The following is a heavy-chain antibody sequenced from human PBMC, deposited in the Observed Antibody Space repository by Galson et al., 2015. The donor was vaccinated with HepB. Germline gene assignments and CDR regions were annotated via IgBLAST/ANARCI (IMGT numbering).Heavy chain of an antibody. Sequence: SETLSLTCTVSGGSISSSSYYWGWLRQPPGKGLEWIGSFYYTGNTHYNPSLQSRVTISGDTSKSQFSLKLNSVTAADTAVYYCARHESESKTYAADNWGQGTLVTVSS. D-gene: IGHD2-2*01. CDR2: FYYTGNT. CDR3: ARHESESKTYAADN. J-gene: IGHJ4*02. V-gene: IGHV4-39*01. CDR1: GGSISSSSYY.